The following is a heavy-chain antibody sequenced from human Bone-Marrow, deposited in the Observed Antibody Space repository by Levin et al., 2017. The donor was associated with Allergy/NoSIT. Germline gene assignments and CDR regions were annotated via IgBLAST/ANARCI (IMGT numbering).Heavy chain of an antibody. Sequence: SQTLSLTCTASGVSITDSFWSWIRQPPGKGLEWIGYVYYSGDSSYNPSLKSRVTMSVDTSKNQFSLKLHSVTAADAAVYFCARVVGGPNGLFDYWGQGILVTVSS. J-gene: IGHJ4*02. CDR3: ARVVGGPNGLFDY. D-gene: IGHD4-23*01. CDR2: VYYSGDS. V-gene: IGHV4-59*01. CDR1: GVSITDSF.